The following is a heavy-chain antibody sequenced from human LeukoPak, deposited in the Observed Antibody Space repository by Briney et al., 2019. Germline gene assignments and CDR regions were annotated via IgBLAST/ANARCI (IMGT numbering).Heavy chain of an antibody. CDR3: ARAVQDGGPYFSPGAFDI. J-gene: IGHJ3*02. V-gene: IGHV3-11*04. Sequence: PGGSLRLSCAASGFTFRNYYLTWIRQAPGKGLEWLSFISASGDRIYESDSVKGRFTISRDNAKNTLNLQMVRLTAEDTAVYYCARAVQDGGPYFSPGAFDIWGRGTLVTVSS. CDR2: ISASGDRI. D-gene: IGHD2-15*01. CDR1: GFTFRNYY.